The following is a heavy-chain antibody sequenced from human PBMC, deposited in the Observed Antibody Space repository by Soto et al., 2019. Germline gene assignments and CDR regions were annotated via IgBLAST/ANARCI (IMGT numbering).Heavy chain of an antibody. J-gene: IGHJ5*02. V-gene: IGHV4-30-2*01. Sequence: QLQLQESGSGLVKPSQTLSLTCTVSGGSISSGDYSWSWLRQPPGKGLEWIGYIYHSGSTYFNPTLRSRVSISVDRSENHFSLRLSSVTAADTAMYYCARLSDGDWSLGRSWFDPWGQGMLVTVSS. CDR2: IYHSGST. CDR3: ARLSDGDWSLGRSWFDP. D-gene: IGHD4-17*01. CDR1: GGSISSGDYS.